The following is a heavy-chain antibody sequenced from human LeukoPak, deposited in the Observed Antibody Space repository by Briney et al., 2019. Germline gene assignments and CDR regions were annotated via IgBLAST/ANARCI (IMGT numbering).Heavy chain of an antibody. CDR1: GFTFSSYA. CDR2: ISGSGGTT. Sequence: GGPLRLSCAASGFTFSSYAMNWVRQAPGKGLEWVSGISGSGGTTYYADSVKGRFTISRDNSKNTLYLQMNSLRVEDTAVYYCAKQVLSASGSSDYWGQGTLVTVSS. V-gene: IGHV3-23*01. CDR3: AKQVLSASGSSDY. J-gene: IGHJ4*02. D-gene: IGHD3-10*01.